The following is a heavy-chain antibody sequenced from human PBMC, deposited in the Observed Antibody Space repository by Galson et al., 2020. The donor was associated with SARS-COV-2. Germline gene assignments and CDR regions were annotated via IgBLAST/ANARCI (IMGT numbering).Heavy chain of an antibody. V-gene: IGHV3-11*04. CDR1: GFTFSDYC. CDR2: IFRASSGEI. Sequence: NSGGSLRLSCAASGFTFSDYCMSWVRQAPGKGLEWVSYIFRASSGEIYHADPVKGRSTTSRDNSKNSLYLQMNNLRGEDTAVYFGVRTVGEWYGDEGPDWGQGTLVTVSS. J-gene: IGHJ4*02. CDR3: VRTVGEWYGDEGPD. D-gene: IGHD2-21*02.